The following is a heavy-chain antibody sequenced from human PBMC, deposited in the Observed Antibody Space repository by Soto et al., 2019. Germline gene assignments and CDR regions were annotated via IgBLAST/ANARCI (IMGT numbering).Heavy chain of an antibody. CDR1: GGSFSGYY. CDR2: INHSGST. D-gene: IGHD4-4*01. Sequence: SETLCLTCAVYGGSFSGYYWSWIRQPPGKGLEWIGEINHSGSTNYNPSLKSRVTISVDTSKNQFSLKLSSVTAADTAVYYCARMTTVTTGYYYYYYGMDVWGQGTTVTVSS. V-gene: IGHV4-34*01. CDR3: ARMTTVTTGYYYYYYGMDV. J-gene: IGHJ6*02.